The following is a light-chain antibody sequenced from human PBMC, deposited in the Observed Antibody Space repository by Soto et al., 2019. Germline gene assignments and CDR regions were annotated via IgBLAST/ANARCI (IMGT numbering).Light chain of an antibody. V-gene: IGKV1-39*01. Sequence: DIQMTQSPSSLSASVGDRVTITCRASQSVSSYLNWYQQKPGKAPKVLIYAASALQSGVPARFSGSGYGTDFTLTIDSLQPEDVATYYCQQSFVPPRTFGQGTKVEIK. CDR1: QSVSSY. CDR2: AAS. J-gene: IGKJ1*01. CDR3: QQSFVPPRT.